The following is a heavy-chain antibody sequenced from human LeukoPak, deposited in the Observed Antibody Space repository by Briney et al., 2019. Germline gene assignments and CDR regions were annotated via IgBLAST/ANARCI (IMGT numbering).Heavy chain of an antibody. J-gene: IGHJ4*02. Sequence: GGSLRLSCAASGFTFSSYGMHWVRQAPGKGLEWVAIIRYDGSNKYYADSVKGRFTISRDNSKNTLYLQMNSLRAEDTAVYYCAKDRIVATSRTIFDYWGQGTLVTVSS. CDR2: IRYDGSNK. CDR3: AKDRIVATSRTIFDY. V-gene: IGHV3-30*02. CDR1: GFTFSSYG. D-gene: IGHD5-12*01.